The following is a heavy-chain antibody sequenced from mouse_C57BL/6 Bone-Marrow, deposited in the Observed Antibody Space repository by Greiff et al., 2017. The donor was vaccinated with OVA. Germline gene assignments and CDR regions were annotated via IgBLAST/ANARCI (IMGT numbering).Heavy chain of an antibody. J-gene: IGHJ1*03. Sequence: QVQLQQSGPELVKPGASVKISCKASGYAFSSSWMNWVKQRPGKGLEWIGRIYPGDGDTNYNGKFKGKATLTADKSSSTAYMQLSSLTSEDSAVYFCARGYEEWYFDVWGTGTTVTVSS. CDR2: IYPGDGDT. CDR3: ARGYEEWYFDV. V-gene: IGHV1-82*01. D-gene: IGHD3-1*01. CDR1: GYAFSSSW.